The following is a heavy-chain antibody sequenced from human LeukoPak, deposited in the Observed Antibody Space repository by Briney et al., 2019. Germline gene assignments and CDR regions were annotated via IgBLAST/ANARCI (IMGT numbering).Heavy chain of an antibody. CDR1: GGSFSGYY. D-gene: IGHD2-2*01. Sequence: PSETLSLTCAVYGGSFSGYYWSWIRQPPGKGLEWIGEINHSGSTNYNPSLKSRVTISVDTSKNQFSLKLSSVTAADTAVYYCARRGDIVVVPAAIGYFDYWGQGTLVTVSS. V-gene: IGHV4-34*01. CDR2: INHSGST. J-gene: IGHJ4*02. CDR3: ARRGDIVVVPAAIGYFDY.